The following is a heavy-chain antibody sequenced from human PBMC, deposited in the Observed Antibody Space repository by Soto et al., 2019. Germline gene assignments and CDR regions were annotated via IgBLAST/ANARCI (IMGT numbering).Heavy chain of an antibody. J-gene: IGHJ5*02. CDR2: ISGSGGST. CDR3: TRHIPGRIAARQREPDWFDP. CDR1: GFTFSSYA. D-gene: IGHD6-6*01. Sequence: PGGSLRLSCAASGFTFSSYAMSWVRQAQGKGLEWVSAISGSGGSTYYADSVKGRFTISRDDSKNTAYLQMNSLKTEDTAVYYCTRHIPGRIAARQREPDWFDPWGQGTLVTLSS. V-gene: IGHV3-23*01.